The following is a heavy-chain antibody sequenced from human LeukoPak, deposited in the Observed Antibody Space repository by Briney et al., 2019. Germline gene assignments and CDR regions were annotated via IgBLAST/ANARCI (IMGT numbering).Heavy chain of an antibody. D-gene: IGHD2-21*02. CDR2: ISSSSYI. CDR1: GFTFSSYS. V-gene: IGHV3-21*04. J-gene: IGHJ4*02. CDR3: AKSHHVTAIDY. Sequence: SGGSLRLSCAASGFTFSSYSMNWVRQAPGKGLEWVSSISSSSYIYYADSVKGRFTISRDNAKNTLYLQMNSLRADDTAVYYCAKSHHVTAIDYWGQGTLVTVSS.